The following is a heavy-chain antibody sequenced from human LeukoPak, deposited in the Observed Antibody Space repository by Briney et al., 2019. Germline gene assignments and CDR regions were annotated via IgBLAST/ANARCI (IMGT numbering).Heavy chain of an antibody. CDR2: IWYDGSNK. CDR3: AGSSWPDRSPDAFDI. V-gene: IGHV3-33*01. Sequence: PGGSLRLSCAASGFTFSSYGMHWVRQAPGKGLEWVAVIWYDGSNKYYADSVKGRFTISRDNSKNTLYLQMNSLRAEDTAVYYCAGSSWPDRSPDAFDIWGQGTMVTVSS. CDR1: GFTFSSYG. J-gene: IGHJ3*02. D-gene: IGHD6-13*01.